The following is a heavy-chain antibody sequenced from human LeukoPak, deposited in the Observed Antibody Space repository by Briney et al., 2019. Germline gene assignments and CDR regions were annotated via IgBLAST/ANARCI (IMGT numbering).Heavy chain of an antibody. CDR1: GFTFSSYA. V-gene: IGHV3-30*14. CDR2: ISYDGSNK. J-gene: IGHJ4*02. Sequence: PGRSLRLSCAASGFTFSSYAMHWVRQAPGKGLEWVAVISYDGSNKYYADSVKGRFTISRENARNSLYLQMNSLRAEDTAMYYCARQMQSHGNFDSWGQGTLVTVSS. D-gene: IGHD1-26*01. CDR3: ARQMQSHGNFDS.